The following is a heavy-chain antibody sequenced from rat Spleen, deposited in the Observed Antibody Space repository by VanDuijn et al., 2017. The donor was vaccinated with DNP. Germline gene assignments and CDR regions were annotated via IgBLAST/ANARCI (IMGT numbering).Heavy chain of an antibody. D-gene: IGHD1-4*01. CDR3: TGVDSYPGLPFEY. V-gene: IGHV2-1*01. J-gene: IGHJ2*01. CDR2: IWSGGST. Sequence: QVQLKESGPGLVQPSQTLSLTCPVSGFPLTINSIHWVRHPPGKGLEWVGAIWSGGSTDYNSGLKSRLSITRDTPKSQVFLEMNSLQTENTAFYLCTGVDSYPGLPFEYWGQGVMVTVSS. CDR1: GFPLTINS.